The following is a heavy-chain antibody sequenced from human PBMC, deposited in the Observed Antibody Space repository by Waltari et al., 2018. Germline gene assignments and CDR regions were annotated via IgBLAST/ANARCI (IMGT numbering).Heavy chain of an antibody. D-gene: IGHD3-3*01. CDR1: GYTFTSYA. CDR3: ARESALLEWPRNYYYGMDV. CDR2: INAGNGNT. V-gene: IGHV1-3*01. J-gene: IGHJ6*02. Sequence: QVQLVQSGAEVKKPGASVKVSCKASGYTFTSYAMHWVRQAPGQRLEWMGWINAGNGNTKYSQKFQGRVTITRDTSASTAYMELSSLRSDDTAVYYCARESALLEWPRNYYYGMDVWGQGTTVTVSS.